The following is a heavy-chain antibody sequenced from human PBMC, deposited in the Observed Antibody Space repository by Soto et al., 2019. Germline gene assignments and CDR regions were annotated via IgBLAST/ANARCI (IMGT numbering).Heavy chain of an antibody. CDR2: IYYSGST. J-gene: IGHJ4*02. CDR3: ARWGDYDILTGLNYFDY. Sequence: QVQLQESGPGLVKPSQTLSLTCTVSGGSISSGGYYWSWIRQHPGKGLEWIGYIYYSGSTYYNPSLKSRVTISVDTSKNQFSLKLSSVTAADTAVYYCARWGDYDILTGLNYFDYWGQGTLVTVSS. V-gene: IGHV4-31*03. CDR1: GGSISSGGYY. D-gene: IGHD3-9*01.